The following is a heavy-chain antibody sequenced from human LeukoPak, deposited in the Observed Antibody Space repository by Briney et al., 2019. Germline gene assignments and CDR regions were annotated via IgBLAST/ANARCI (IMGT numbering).Heavy chain of an antibody. CDR1: GYTFTSYD. J-gene: IGHJ3*02. CDR3: ARVLVPPVRYFDWLWVGYAFDI. D-gene: IGHD3-9*01. Sequence: GASVKVSCKASGYTFTSYDINWVRQATGQGLEWMGWMNPNSGNTGYAQKFQGRVTMTRNTSISTAYMELSSLRSEDTAVYYCARVLVPPVRYFDWLWVGYAFDIWGQGTMVTVSS. V-gene: IGHV1-8*01. CDR2: MNPNSGNT.